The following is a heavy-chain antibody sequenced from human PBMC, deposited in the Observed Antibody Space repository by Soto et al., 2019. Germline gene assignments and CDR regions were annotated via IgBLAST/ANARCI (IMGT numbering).Heavy chain of an antibody. Sequence: SVKVSCKASGGTFSSYAISWVRQAPGQGLEWMGGIIPIFGTANYAQKFQGRVTITADESTSTAYMELSSLRSEDTAVYYCARDPAIVVVPAAISVGGPYYYGMDVWGQGTTVTVSS. V-gene: IGHV1-69*13. CDR1: GGTFSSYA. J-gene: IGHJ6*02. CDR2: IIPIFGTA. CDR3: ARDPAIVVVPAAISVGGPYYYGMDV. D-gene: IGHD2-2*01.